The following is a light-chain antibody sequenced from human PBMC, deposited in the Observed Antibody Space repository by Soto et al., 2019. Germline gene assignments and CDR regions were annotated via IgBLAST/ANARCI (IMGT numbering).Light chain of an antibody. CDR2: AAS. CDR3: QQVNSYPRT. J-gene: IGKJ1*01. CDR1: QGIRSY. V-gene: IGKV1-9*01. Sequence: IQLTQSPSSLSASVGDRVTITCRASQGIRSYLAWYQQTPGKAPKILIYAASTLQSGVPSRFRGSGSGTDFTLTISRLQPEDFASYYCQQVNSYPRTFGQGTKVDIK.